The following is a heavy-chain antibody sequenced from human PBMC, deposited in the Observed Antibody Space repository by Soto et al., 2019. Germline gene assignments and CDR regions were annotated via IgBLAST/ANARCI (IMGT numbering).Heavy chain of an antibody. CDR2: ISGSGGST. Sequence: GGSLRLSCAASGFTFSSYAMSWVRQVPGKGLEWVSAISGSGGSTYYADSVKGRFTISRDNSKNTLYLQMNSLRAEDTAVYYCAKVTTSLYYYMDVWGKGTTVTVSS. CDR1: GFTFSSYA. D-gene: IGHD4-4*01. CDR3: AKVTTSLYYYMDV. J-gene: IGHJ6*03. V-gene: IGHV3-23*01.